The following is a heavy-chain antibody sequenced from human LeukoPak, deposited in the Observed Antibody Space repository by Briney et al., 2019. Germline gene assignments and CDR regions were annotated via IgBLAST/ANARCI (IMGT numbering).Heavy chain of an antibody. V-gene: IGHV4-61*02. J-gene: IGHJ4*02. CDR3: ASSLCVGALDY. CDR1: GASISSGSYY. CDR2: IYTSGST. D-gene: IGHD1-26*01. Sequence: SETLSLTCTVSGASISSGSYYWGWIRQPAGKGLEWIGRIYTSGSTNYNPSLKSRVTISVDTSKNQFSLKLSSVTAADTAVYYCASSLCVGALDYWGQGTLVTISS.